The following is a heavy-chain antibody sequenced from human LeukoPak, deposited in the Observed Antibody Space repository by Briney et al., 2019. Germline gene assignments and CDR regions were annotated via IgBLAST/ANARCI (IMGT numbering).Heavy chain of an antibody. CDR2: ISYSGSI. Sequence: SETLSLTCTVSDGSISSSSYYWGWIRQPPGKGLKWIGSISYSGSIHYNPSLKSRVTISVDMSKNQFSLKLSSVTAADTAVYYCARDSSGEFDYWGQGTLVTVSS. V-gene: IGHV4-39*02. CDR3: ARDSSGEFDY. CDR1: DGSISSSSYY. J-gene: IGHJ4*02. D-gene: IGHD3-22*01.